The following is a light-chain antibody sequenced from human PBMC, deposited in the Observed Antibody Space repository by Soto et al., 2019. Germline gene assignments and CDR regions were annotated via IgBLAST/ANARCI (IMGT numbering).Light chain of an antibody. V-gene: IGKV3-11*01. CDR1: QSVSGY. J-gene: IGKJ5*01. CDR3: QQRYNWPIT. CDR2: ADS. Sequence: EIVLTQAPATLSLSPGETATLSCRASQSVSGYIGWEQQKPGQAPRLLIYADSNRATGIPARFSGSGSGTDFTLTISSLEPEDFSVYYCQQRYNWPITFGQGNDWRL.